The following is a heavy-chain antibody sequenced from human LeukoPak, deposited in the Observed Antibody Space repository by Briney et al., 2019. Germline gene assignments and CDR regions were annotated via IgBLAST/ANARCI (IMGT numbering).Heavy chain of an antibody. CDR2: IKRKIGGATA. CDR1: GITFSTAW. Sequence: GGSLRLSCAASGITFSTAWMSWFRQAPGKGLEWVGRIKRKIGGATADYAAPVKDRFTISRDDSKNTLYLQMNSLKTEDTAVYYCTTSLDCSSTSCYDISDHWGQGTLVTVSS. D-gene: IGHD2-2*01. J-gene: IGHJ4*02. V-gene: IGHV3-15*01. CDR3: TTSLDCSSTSCYDISDH.